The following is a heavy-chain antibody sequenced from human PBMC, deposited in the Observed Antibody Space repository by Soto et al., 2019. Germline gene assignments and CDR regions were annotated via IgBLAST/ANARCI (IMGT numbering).Heavy chain of an antibody. Sequence: PGGSLRLSCAASGFTFSSYVMSWVRQAPGKGLEWVSAVSSSSSYIYYADSVKGRFTISRDNAKNSLYLQMNSLRAEDTAVYYCARDPSTYYYDSSGSNWFDPWGQGTLVTVSS. V-gene: IGHV3-21*01. D-gene: IGHD3-22*01. CDR2: VSSSSSYI. CDR1: GFTFSSYV. J-gene: IGHJ5*02. CDR3: ARDPSTYYYDSSGSNWFDP.